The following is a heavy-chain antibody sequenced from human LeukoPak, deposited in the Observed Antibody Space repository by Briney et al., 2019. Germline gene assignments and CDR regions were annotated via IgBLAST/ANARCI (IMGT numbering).Heavy chain of an antibody. V-gene: IGHV4-4*07. CDR2: IYTSGST. CDR3: ARALYDYSAYYYYYYYMDV. CDR1: GGSISSYY. Sequence: PSETLSLTCTVSGGSISSYYWSWIRQPAGKGLEWIGRIYTSGSTNYNPSLKSRVTMSVDTSKNQFSLKLSSVTAADTAVYYCARALYDYSAYYYYYYYMDVWGKGTTVTVSS. D-gene: IGHD4-17*01. J-gene: IGHJ6*03.